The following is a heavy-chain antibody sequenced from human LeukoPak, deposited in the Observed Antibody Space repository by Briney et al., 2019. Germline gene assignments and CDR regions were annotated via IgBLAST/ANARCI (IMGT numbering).Heavy chain of an antibody. V-gene: IGHV3-21*01. J-gene: IGHJ5*02. CDR3: ARDRRRWLQLISHWFDP. D-gene: IGHD5-24*01. CDR1: GFTFSTYG. Sequence: PGGSLRLSCGASGFTFSTYGMTWVRQAPGKGLEWVSGMSDSGTNTYYADSVKGRFTISRDNAKNSLYLQMNSLRAEDTAVYYCARDRRRWLQLISHWFDPWGQGTLVTVSS. CDR2: MSDSGTNT.